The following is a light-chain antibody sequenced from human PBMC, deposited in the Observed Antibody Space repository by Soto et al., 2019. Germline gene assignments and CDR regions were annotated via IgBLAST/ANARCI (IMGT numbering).Light chain of an antibody. CDR3: SSYAPSRSLL. V-gene: IGLV2-23*01. CDR2: EGN. CDR1: SSDVGTYNL. J-gene: IGLJ2*01. Sequence: QSVLTQPASVSGSPGQSITISCTGTSSDVGTYNLVTWYQQHPGKAPKLIIYEGNKRPSGVSNRFSASKSGNTASLTISGLQDDDEADYYCSSYAPSRSLLFGGGTKVTVL.